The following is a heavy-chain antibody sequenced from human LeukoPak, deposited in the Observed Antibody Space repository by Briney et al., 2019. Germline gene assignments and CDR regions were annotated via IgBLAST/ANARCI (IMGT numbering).Heavy chain of an antibody. CDR2: IYNSGST. D-gene: IGHD6-13*01. Sequence: SETLSLTCTVSGDSFSYFYWSWIRQPPGKGLEWIGYIYNSGSTSYNPSLKSRVTISLDTSQNQFSLKLSSLTAADTAVYYRARGVVAAAGRTFDFXXXGTLVTX. CDR3: ARGVVAAAGRTFDF. J-gene: IGHJ4*02. CDR1: GDSFSYFY. V-gene: IGHV4-59*01.